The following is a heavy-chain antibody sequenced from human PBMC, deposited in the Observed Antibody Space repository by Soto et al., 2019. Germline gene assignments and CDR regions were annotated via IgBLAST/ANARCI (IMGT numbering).Heavy chain of an antibody. V-gene: IGHV4-59*01. CDR1: GGSISGSY. CDR2: VYYTGST. Sequence: SETLSLTCSVSGGSISGSYWSWIRQSPGKGLEWLGYVYYTGSTNYSPSLRSRVSISVDTSKNEFSLRLSSVTAADTAVYYCVRQRGNYFDFWGQGTLVTVSS. CDR3: VRQRGNYFDF. D-gene: IGHD3-10*01. J-gene: IGHJ4*02.